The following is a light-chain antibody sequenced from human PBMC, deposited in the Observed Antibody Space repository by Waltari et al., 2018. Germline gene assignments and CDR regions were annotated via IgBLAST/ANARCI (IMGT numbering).Light chain of an antibody. CDR1: QSVGSS. CDR3: QQYYEWQT. V-gene: IGKV3-11*01. Sequence: EIVLTQSPVTLSLAPGERATLPCWASQSVGSSLAWYQQKPGQAPRLLMYDASNRATGVPARFNGSGSGTDFTLTIISLQSEDSAVYYCQQYYEWQTFGPGTKVEIK. CDR2: DAS. J-gene: IGKJ1*01.